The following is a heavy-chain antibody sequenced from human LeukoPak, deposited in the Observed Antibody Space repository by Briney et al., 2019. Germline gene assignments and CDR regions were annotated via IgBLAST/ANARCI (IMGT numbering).Heavy chain of an antibody. CDR1: GYSISSGYY. CDR3: AKDARGGRGYSYGPYYFDY. J-gene: IGHJ4*02. V-gene: IGHV3-23*01. D-gene: IGHD5-18*01. Sequence: ETLSLTCTVSGYSISSGYYWGWIRQPPGKGLEWVSAISGSGGSTYYADSVKGRFTISRDNSKNTLYLQMNSLRAEDTAVYYCAKDARGGRGYSYGPYYFDYWGQGTLVTVSS. CDR2: ISGSGGST.